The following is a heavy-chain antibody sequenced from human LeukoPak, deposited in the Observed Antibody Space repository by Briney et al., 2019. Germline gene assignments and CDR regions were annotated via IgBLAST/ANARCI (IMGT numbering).Heavy chain of an antibody. CDR3: ARDNPRTTGYSSGSTFDF. CDR1: GVSLSTTSW. J-gene: IGHJ4*02. Sequence: SETLSLTCAVSGVSLSTTSWWVWLRQPPGKGLEWIGEVYHSGRGNKNYNPSLKSRATISIDTSKNQFSLNLRSLTAADTAVYFCARDNPRTTGYSSGSTFDFWGQGILVTVSS. CDR2: VYHSGRGNK. V-gene: IGHV4-4*02. D-gene: IGHD6-19*01.